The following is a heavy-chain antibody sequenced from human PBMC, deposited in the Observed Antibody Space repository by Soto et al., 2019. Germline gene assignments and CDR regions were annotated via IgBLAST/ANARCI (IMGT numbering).Heavy chain of an antibody. Sequence: ASVKVSCKASGYTFTSYGISWVRQAPGQGLEWMGWISAYNGNTNYAQKLQGRATMTTDTSTSTVYMELRSLRSDDTAVYYCARASGSSYWFDPWGQGTLVTVSS. CDR3: ARASGSSYWFDP. CDR2: ISAYNGNT. V-gene: IGHV1-18*01. J-gene: IGHJ5*02. D-gene: IGHD1-26*01. CDR1: GYTFTSYG.